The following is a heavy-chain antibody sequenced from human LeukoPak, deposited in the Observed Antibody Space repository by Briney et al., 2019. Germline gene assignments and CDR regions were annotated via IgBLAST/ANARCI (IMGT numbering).Heavy chain of an antibody. CDR2: IIPIFGTA. CDR3: ARSDYYDSSGFYAFDI. J-gene: IGHJ3*02. D-gene: IGHD3-22*01. CDR1: GGTFSSYA. Sequence: ASVKVSCKASGGTFSSYAISWVRQAPGQGLEWMGGIIPIFGTANYAQKFQGRVTITADESTSTAYMELSSLRSEDTAVYYCARSDYYDSSGFYAFDIWGRGTMVTVSS. V-gene: IGHV1-69*13.